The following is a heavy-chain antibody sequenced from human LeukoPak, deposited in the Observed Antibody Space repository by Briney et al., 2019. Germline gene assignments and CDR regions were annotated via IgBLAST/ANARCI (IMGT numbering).Heavy chain of an antibody. J-gene: IGHJ5*02. CDR2: INHSGST. Sequence: SETLSLTCAVYGGSFSGYYWSWIRQPPGKGLEWIGEINHSGSTNYNPSLKSRVTISVDTSKNQFSLKLSSVTAADTAVYYCARGRRLSPRGNWFDPWGQGTLVTVSS. D-gene: IGHD2/OR15-2a*01. V-gene: IGHV4-34*01. CDR1: GGSFSGYY. CDR3: ARGRRLSPRGNWFDP.